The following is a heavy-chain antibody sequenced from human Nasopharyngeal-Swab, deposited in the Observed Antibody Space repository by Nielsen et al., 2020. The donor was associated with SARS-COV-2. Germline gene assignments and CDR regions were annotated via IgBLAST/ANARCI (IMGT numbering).Heavy chain of an antibody. J-gene: IGHJ4*02. D-gene: IGHD2-15*01. CDR2: ISWNSGSI. V-gene: IGHV3-9*01. CDR3: AADLRWRFDY. Sequence: SLKISCAASGFTFDDYAMHWVRQAPGKGLEWVSGISWNSGSIDYADSVKGRFAISRDNAKKSVFLQMDYLRVEDTAVYYCAADLRWRFDYWGQGTLVTVSS. CDR1: GFTFDDYA.